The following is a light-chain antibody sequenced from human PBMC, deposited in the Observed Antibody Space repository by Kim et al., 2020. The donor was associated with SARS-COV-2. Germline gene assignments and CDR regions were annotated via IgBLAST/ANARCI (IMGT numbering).Light chain of an antibody. CDR2: EKN. CDR1: SLRSYY. J-gene: IGLJ3*02. CDR3: NSRESGVNHVV. Sequence: AWGQTVRITCPGDSLRSYYASWYQHKPGQAPVLVIYEKNNRPSGIPDRFSGSSSGNTASLTITGAQAEDEADYYCNSRESGVNHVVFGGGTKLTVL. V-gene: IGLV3-19*01.